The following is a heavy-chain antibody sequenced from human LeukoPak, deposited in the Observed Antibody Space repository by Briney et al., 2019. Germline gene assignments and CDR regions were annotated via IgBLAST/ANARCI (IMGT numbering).Heavy chain of an antibody. D-gene: IGHD5-18*01. Sequence: PGGSLRLSCAASGVTFSSYAMSWVRQAPGKGLEWVSAISGSGGSTYYADSVKGRFTISRDNSKNTLYLQMNSLRAEDTAVYYCAKDLFAGTAMVSRDGYFDYWGQGTLVTVSS. CDR1: GVTFSSYA. CDR3: AKDLFAGTAMVSRDGYFDY. J-gene: IGHJ4*02. V-gene: IGHV3-23*01. CDR2: ISGSGGST.